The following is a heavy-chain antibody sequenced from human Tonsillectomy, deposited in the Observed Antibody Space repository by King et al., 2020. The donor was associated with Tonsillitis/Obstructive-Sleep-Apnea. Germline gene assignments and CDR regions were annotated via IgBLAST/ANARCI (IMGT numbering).Heavy chain of an antibody. Sequence: VQLVESGGGLVRPGGSLRLSCAASGFTFSTYSMNWVRQAPGKGLEWVSSISSSSSYIYYADSVKGRFTISRVNANNSLYLQMNSRRAEDTAVYYCARQYCSGGSCYPIDAFDIWGQGTMVTVSS. CDR3: ARQYCSGGSCYPIDAFDI. CDR1: GFTFSTYS. J-gene: IGHJ3*02. CDR2: ISSSSSYI. D-gene: IGHD2-15*01. V-gene: IGHV3-21*01.